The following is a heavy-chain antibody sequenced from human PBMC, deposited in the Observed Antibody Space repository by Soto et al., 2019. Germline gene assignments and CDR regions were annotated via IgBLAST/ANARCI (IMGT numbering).Heavy chain of an antibody. D-gene: IGHD2-21*02. J-gene: IGHJ2*01. CDR3: ARELVGTGWYFDL. V-gene: IGHV3-7*01. CDR1: GFSFSSYS. Sequence: ESGGGLVQPGGSLRLSCGASGFSFSSYSISWVRQAPGKGLEWVANINHAGSEKYYVGSVKGRFTMYRDNAKNSAYLQMSSLRVDDTAVYYCARELVGTGWYFDLWGRGTLVTVSS. CDR2: INHAGSEK.